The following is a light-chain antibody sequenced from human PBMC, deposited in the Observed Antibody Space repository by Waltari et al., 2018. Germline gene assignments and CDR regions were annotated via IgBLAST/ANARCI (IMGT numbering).Light chain of an antibody. Sequence: QSVVTQPPSASGTPGQRVTISCSGSNFNIGSNSVYWFQQLPGAAPKLLMYDNDQRPPGVPDRFSASKSGTSASLAISALQSGDEAEYYCATWEGSQRVFGTGTKVTVL. CDR1: NFNIGSNS. J-gene: IGLJ1*01. V-gene: IGLV1-44*01. CDR2: DND. CDR3: ATWEGSQRV.